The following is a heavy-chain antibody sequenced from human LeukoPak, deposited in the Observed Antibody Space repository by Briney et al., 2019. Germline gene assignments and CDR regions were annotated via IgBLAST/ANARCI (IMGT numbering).Heavy chain of an antibody. Sequence: SETLSLTCTVSGVSVSSGTYYWSWIRQPPGEGLEWIGYIYYSGSTNYNPSLKSRVTISVDTSKNQFSLKLSSVTAADTAVYYCARVEWFGELSPFDIWGQGTMVTVSS. CDR3: ARVEWFGELSPFDI. J-gene: IGHJ3*02. D-gene: IGHD3-10*01. V-gene: IGHV4-61*01. CDR1: GVSVSSGTYY. CDR2: IYYSGST.